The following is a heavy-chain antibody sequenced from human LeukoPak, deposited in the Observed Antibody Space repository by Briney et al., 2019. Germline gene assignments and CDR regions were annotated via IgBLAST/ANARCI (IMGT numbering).Heavy chain of an antibody. CDR3: AREDSSSWYGNLFDY. Sequence: ASVKVSCKASGYTFTGYYMHWVRQAPGQGLEWMGWINPNSGGTNYAQKFQGWVTMTRDTSISTAYMELSRLRSDDTAVYYCAREDSSSWYGNLFDYWGQGTLVTVSS. CDR2: INPNSGGT. J-gene: IGHJ4*02. CDR1: GYTFTGYY. D-gene: IGHD6-13*01. V-gene: IGHV1-2*04.